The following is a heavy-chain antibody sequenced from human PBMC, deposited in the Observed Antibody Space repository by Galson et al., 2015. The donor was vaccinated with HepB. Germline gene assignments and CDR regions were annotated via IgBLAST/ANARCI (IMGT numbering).Heavy chain of an antibody. Sequence: TLSLTCTVSGGSISSGGYYWSWLRQPAGEGLEWIGRIYTSGSTSYNPSLKSRVTMSVDTSKNQFSLKLSSVAAADTAVYYCARDRAWCSSSSCYDWYFDLWGRGTLVTVSS. CDR1: GGSISSGGYY. CDR3: ARDRAWCSSSSCYDWYFDL. J-gene: IGHJ2*01. V-gene: IGHV4-61*02. D-gene: IGHD2-2*01. CDR2: IYTSGST.